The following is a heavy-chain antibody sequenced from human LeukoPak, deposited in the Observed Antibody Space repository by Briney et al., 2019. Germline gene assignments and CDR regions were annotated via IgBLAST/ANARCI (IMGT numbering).Heavy chain of an antibody. V-gene: IGHV4-34*01. D-gene: IGHD3-16*02. Sequence: SETLSLTCAVYGGSFNGFYWNWIRQPPGKGLDWIGEIDHSGSTHYNPSLQSRVTISVDTSKNQFSLKLSSVTAADTAVYYCARSLYVWGSYRYLWSASHFDYWGQGTLVTVSS. CDR1: GGSFNGFY. J-gene: IGHJ4*02. CDR2: IDHSGST. CDR3: ARSLYVWGSYRYLWSASHFDY.